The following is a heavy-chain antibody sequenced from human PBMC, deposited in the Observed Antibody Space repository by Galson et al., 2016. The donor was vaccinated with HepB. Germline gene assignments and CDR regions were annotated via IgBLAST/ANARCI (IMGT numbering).Heavy chain of an antibody. D-gene: IGHD3-10*01. Sequence: QSGAEVKKPGESLKISCKGSGYIFTNYWIGWVRQMPGKGLEWMGIIYPGDSDTRYSPSFQGQVTISADKSISTAYLQWSSLKASDTAMFYCARHGTSGTAFVESIGMDVWGQGTTVTVSS. J-gene: IGHJ6*02. CDR1: GYIFTNYW. CDR2: IYPGDSDT. V-gene: IGHV5-51*01. CDR3: ARHGTSGTAFVESIGMDV.